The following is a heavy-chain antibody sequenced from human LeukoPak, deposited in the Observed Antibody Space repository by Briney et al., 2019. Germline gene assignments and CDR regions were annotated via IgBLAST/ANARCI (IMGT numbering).Heavy chain of an antibody. CDR3: VKDWQGQNWNGDCLVY. Sequence: GGSLRLSCAASGFTFSNYAMTWVRQAPGKGLEWVSSINNSGDKKYDAESVKGRLTISRDNSKNMLYLQINSLRVDDTAVYYCVKDWQGQNWNGDCLVYWGRGILVTVSS. V-gene: IGHV3-23*01. J-gene: IGHJ4*02. D-gene: IGHD3-3*01. CDR2: INNSGDKK. CDR1: GFTFSNYA.